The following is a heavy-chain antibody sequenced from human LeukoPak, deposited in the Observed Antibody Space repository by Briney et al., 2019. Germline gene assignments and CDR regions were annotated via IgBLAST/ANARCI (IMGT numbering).Heavy chain of an antibody. D-gene: IGHD2-2*02. CDR2: ISSSGSYI. CDR1: GFTFSSYN. Sequence: GGSLRLSCAASGFTFSSYNMNWVRQAPGKGLEWVSSISSSGSYIYYADSVKGRFTISRDNAKNSLYLQMNSLRAEDTAVYYCAREGGDCSSTSCYRDFDYWGQGTLVTVSS. J-gene: IGHJ4*02. V-gene: IGHV3-21*01. CDR3: AREGGDCSSTSCYRDFDY.